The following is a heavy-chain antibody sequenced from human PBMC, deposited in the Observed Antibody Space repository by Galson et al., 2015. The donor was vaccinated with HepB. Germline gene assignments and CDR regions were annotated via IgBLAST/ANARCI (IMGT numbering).Heavy chain of an antibody. D-gene: IGHD3-10*01. CDR1: GFTFSSYW. J-gene: IGHJ4*02. CDR2: VKEDGSEK. CDR3: ARVRGDGYDPRTYYFDY. Sequence: LRLSCAASGFTFSSYWLSWVRQDPGKGLECVANVKEDGSEKSFVDSVKGRFTISRDNARNSLFLQRNSLRAEDTAVYYCARVRGDGYDPRTYYFDYWGQGTLVTVSA. V-gene: IGHV3-7*03.